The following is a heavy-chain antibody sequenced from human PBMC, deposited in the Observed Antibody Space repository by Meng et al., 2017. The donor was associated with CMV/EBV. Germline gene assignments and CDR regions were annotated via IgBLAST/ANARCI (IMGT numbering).Heavy chain of an antibody. CDR1: GFTFSSYS. CDR3: ARDQTGYCSSTSCYWGHFDY. J-gene: IGHJ4*02. D-gene: IGHD2-2*01. Sequence: GGSLRLSCAASGFTFSSYSMNWVRQAPGKGLEWVSSISSSSSYIYYADSVKGRFTISRDNAKNSLYLQMNSLRAEDTAVYYCARDQTGYCSSTSCYWGHFDYWGQGTLVTVSS. V-gene: IGHV3-21*01. CDR2: ISSSSSYI.